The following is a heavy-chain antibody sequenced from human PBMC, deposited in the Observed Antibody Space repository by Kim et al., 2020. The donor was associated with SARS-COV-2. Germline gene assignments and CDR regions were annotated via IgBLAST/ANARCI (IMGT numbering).Heavy chain of an antibody. CDR3: TRHNSHSFSSGSMDV. CDR1: GFTFSNYA. D-gene: IGHD3-3*01. J-gene: IGHJ6*02. V-gene: IGHV3-23*01. Sequence: GGSLRLSCVASGFTFSNYAMNWVRQAPGKGLEWVSATIDSGVSTYYADSVKGRFTISRDNSRNTLYLQMNSLRAEDTATYYCTRHNSHSFSSGSMDVWGQGTTVTVSS. CDR2: TIDSGVST.